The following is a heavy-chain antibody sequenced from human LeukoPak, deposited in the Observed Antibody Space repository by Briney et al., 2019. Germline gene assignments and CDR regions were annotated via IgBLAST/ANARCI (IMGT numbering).Heavy chain of an antibody. CDR1: GFAFSSYG. D-gene: IGHD3-22*01. J-gene: IGHJ5*02. CDR2: ISYDGSNK. Sequence: QPGRSLRLSCAASGFAFSSYGMHWVRQAPGKGLEWVADISYDGSNKYYADSVKGRFTISRDNSKNTLYLQMNSLRAEDTGVYYCAKWDSSALYENWFDPRGQGTLVTVSS. V-gene: IGHV3-30*18. CDR3: AKWDSSALYENWFDP.